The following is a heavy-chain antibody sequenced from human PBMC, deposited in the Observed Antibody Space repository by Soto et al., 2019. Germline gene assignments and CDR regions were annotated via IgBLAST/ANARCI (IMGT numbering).Heavy chain of an antibody. D-gene: IGHD2-2*01. CDR3: ASPVVDPSYYGMDV. Sequence: PGESLKISCKGSGYSFTSYWISWVRQMPGKGLEWMGRIDPSDSYTNYSPSFQGHVTISADKSISTAYLQWSSLKASDTAMYYCASPVVDPSYYGMDVWGQGTTVTVSS. CDR1: GYSFTSYW. CDR2: IDPSDSYT. J-gene: IGHJ6*02. V-gene: IGHV5-10-1*01.